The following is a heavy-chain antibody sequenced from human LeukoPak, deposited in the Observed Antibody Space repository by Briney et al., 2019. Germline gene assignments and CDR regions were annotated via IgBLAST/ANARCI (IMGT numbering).Heavy chain of an antibody. CDR1: GFAFSSYA. V-gene: IGHV3-23*01. J-gene: IGHJ4*02. D-gene: IGHD3-9*01. CDR3: AKDHLESYYDILTGYYYFDY. Sequence: PGGSLRLSCAASGFAFSSYAMSWVRQAPGKGLEWVSAISGSGGSTYYADSVKGRFTISRDNSKNTLYLQMNSLRAEDTAVYYCAKDHLESYYDILTGYYYFDYWGQGTLVTVSS. CDR2: ISGSGGST.